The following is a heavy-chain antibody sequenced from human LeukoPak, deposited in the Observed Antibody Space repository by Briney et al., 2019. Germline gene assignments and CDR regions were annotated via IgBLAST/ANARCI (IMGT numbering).Heavy chain of an antibody. V-gene: IGHV1-69*05. CDR3: ARDTIIRGYMDV. Sequence: GASVKVSCKAPGGTFSSYAISWVRRAPGQGLEWMGRIIPIFGTANYAQKFQGRVTITTDESTSTAYMELSSLRSEDTAVYYCARDTIIRGYMDVWGKGTTVTVSS. D-gene: IGHD2/OR15-2a*01. J-gene: IGHJ6*03. CDR2: IIPIFGTA. CDR1: GGTFSSYA.